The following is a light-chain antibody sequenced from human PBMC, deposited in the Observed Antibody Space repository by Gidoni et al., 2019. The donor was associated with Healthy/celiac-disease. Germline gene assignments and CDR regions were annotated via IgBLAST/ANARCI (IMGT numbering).Light chain of an antibody. V-gene: IGKV3-15*01. J-gene: IGKJ1*01. Sequence: EIVMTQSPATLSVSPAERATLSCRASQSVSSNLASYQQKPGQAPRLLIYGASTRATGIPARFSGSGSGTEFTLTISSLQSEDFAVYYCQQYNNWPRTFGQGTKVEIK. CDR1: QSVSSN. CDR3: QQYNNWPRT. CDR2: GAS.